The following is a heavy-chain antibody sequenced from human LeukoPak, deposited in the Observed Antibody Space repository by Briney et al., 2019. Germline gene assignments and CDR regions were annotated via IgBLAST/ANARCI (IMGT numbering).Heavy chain of an antibody. D-gene: IGHD4-17*01. J-gene: IGHJ3*01. CDR2: SSSGGANT. CDR3: GRDPNGDYVGAFEF. CDR1: GFTFSEYA. Sequence: GGSLRLSCAASGFTFSEYALVWVRQAPGKGLEWVSASSSGGANTLYADAVKGRFTISRDNAKNTLYLQMDSLRAEDTAVYFCGRDPNGDYVGAFEFWGHGTMVTVSS. V-gene: IGHV3-23*01.